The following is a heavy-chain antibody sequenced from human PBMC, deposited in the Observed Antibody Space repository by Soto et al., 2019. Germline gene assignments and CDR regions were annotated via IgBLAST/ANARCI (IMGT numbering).Heavy chain of an antibody. Sequence: PGESLKISCAASGFTFSNYAMSWVRQAPGKGLEWVSAISGSGDSTYFADSVKGRFTISRDNFKNTLYLQMNGLRVEDTAMYYCAGSFGDHWGQGTLVTVSS. D-gene: IGHD3-10*01. J-gene: IGHJ4*02. CDR3: AGSFGDH. CDR1: GFTFSNYA. CDR2: ISGSGDST. V-gene: IGHV3-23*01.